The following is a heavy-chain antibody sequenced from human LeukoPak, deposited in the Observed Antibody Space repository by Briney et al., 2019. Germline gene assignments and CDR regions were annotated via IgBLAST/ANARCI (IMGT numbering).Heavy chain of an antibody. CDR3: ARGKYYYDSSGYYRPKPFDY. V-gene: IGHV1-69*04. CDR1: GGTFSSYA. Sequence: GSSVKVSCKASGGTFSSYAIRWVRQAPGQGLEWMGRIIPILGIANYAQKFQGRVTITADKSTSTAYMELSSLRSEDTAVYYCARGKYYYDSSGYYRPKPFDYWGQGTLVTVSS. J-gene: IGHJ4*02. D-gene: IGHD3-22*01. CDR2: IIPILGIA.